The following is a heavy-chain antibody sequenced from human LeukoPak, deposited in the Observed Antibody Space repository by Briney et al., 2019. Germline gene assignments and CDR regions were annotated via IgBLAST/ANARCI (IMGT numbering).Heavy chain of an antibody. J-gene: IGHJ5*02. Sequence: ASVKVSCKASGYTFTSYDINWVRQATGQGLEWMGWMNPNSGNTGYAQKFQGRVTMTRNTSISTAYMELSSLRFEDTAVYYCARGRAYDSSGYYYPWGQGTLVTVSS. D-gene: IGHD3-22*01. CDR1: GYTFTSYD. CDR3: ARGRAYDSSGYYYP. CDR2: MNPNSGNT. V-gene: IGHV1-8*01.